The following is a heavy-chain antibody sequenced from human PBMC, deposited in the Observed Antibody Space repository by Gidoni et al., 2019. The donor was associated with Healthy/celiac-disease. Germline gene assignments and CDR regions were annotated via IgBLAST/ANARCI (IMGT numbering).Heavy chain of an antibody. V-gene: IGHV3-30-3*01. Sequence: QVQLVESGGGVVQPGRSLRLSCAASGFTFSSYAMHWVRQAPGKGLEWVAVISYDGSNKYYADSVKGRFTISRDNSKNTLYLQMNSLRAEDTPVYYCARLPLYGSGSYSVDYWGQGTLVTVSS. J-gene: IGHJ4*02. CDR3: ARLPLYGSGSYSVDY. CDR1: GFTFSSYA. CDR2: ISYDGSNK. D-gene: IGHD3-10*01.